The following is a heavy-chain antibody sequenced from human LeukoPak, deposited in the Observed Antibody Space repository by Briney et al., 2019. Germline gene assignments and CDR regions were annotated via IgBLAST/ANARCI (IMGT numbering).Heavy chain of an antibody. V-gene: IGHV1-24*01. CDR1: GYTLTESS. D-gene: IGHD3-10*01. Sequence: GASVKVSCKVSGYTLTESSMHWVRQAPGKGLEWMGGFDPEDGETIYAQKFQGRVTMTEDTSTDTAYMELSSLRSEDTAVYYCATDRSMSYAFDIWGQGTMVTVSS. CDR2: FDPEDGET. J-gene: IGHJ3*02. CDR3: ATDRSMSYAFDI.